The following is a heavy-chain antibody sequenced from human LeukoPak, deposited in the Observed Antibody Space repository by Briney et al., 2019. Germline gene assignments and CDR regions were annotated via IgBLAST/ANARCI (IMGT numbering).Heavy chain of an antibody. D-gene: IGHD2-21*02. J-gene: IGHJ4*02. CDR3: AKDVGRGDWDDYFDY. CDR1: GFTFDDYA. CDR2: ISWNSGSI. Sequence: SLRLSCAASGFTFDDYAMHWVRQAPGKGLEWVSGISWNSGSIGYADSVKGRFTISRDNAKNSLYLQMNSLRAEDMALYYCAKDVGRGDWDDYFDYWRQGTLVTVSS. V-gene: IGHV3-9*03.